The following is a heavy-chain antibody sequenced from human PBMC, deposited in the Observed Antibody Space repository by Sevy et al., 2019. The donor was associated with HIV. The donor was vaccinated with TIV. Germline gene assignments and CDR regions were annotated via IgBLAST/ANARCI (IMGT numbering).Heavy chain of an antibody. CDR2: IYWDDDK. D-gene: IGHD6-13*01. V-gene: IGHV2-5*02. CDR1: GFSLSTSGVG. Sequence: SGTTLVNPTQTLTLTCTFSGFSLSTSGVGVGWIRQPPGKALEWLALIYWDDDKRYSPSLKSRLTITKDTSKNRVVLTMTNMDPVDTATYYCAPSISAAAGTDWFDPWGQGTLVTVSS. CDR3: APSISAAAGTDWFDP. J-gene: IGHJ5*02.